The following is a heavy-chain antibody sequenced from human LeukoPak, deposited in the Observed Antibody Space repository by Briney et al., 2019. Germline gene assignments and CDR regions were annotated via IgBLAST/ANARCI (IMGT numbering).Heavy chain of an antibody. V-gene: IGHV3-43*02. Sequence: GGSLRLSCAASGFTFDDYAMHWVRQAPGKGLEWVSLISGDGGSTYYADSVKGRFTISRDNSKKSLYLQMNSLRTEDTALYYCAKDDRPGNWFDPWGQGTLVTVSS. J-gene: IGHJ5*02. CDR1: GFTFDDYA. CDR2: ISGDGGST. CDR3: AKDDRPGNWFDP.